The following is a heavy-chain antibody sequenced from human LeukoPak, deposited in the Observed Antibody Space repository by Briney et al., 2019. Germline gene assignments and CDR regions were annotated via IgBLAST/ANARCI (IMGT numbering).Heavy chain of an antibody. D-gene: IGHD3-9*01. CDR3: ARGGYYDILTGYSP. J-gene: IGHJ5*02. CDR1: GFAFSSYW. Sequence: GGSLRLSCAASGFAFSSYWMSWVRQAPGKGLEWVANIKQDGSEKYYVDSVKGRFTISRDNAKNSLYLQMNSLRAEDTAVYYCARGGYYDILTGYSPWGQGTLVTVSS. V-gene: IGHV3-7*01. CDR2: IKQDGSEK.